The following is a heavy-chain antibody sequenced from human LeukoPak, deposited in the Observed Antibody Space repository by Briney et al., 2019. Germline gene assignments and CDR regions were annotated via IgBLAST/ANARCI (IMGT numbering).Heavy chain of an antibody. CDR1: GGSISSYY. V-gene: IGHV4-59*01. CDR3: VGAAGVPYYYGMDV. J-gene: IGHJ6*02. CDR2: IYYNGST. Sequence: SETLSLTCTVSGGSISSYYWSWIRQPPGKGLEWIGYIYYNGSTNYNPSLKSRVTISVDTSKNQFSLKLSSVTAADTAVYYCVGAAGVPYYYGMDVWGQGTTVTVSS. D-gene: IGHD6-13*01.